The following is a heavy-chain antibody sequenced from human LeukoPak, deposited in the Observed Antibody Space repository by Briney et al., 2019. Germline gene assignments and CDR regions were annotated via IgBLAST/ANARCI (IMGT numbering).Heavy chain of an antibody. CDR1: GFTFSNNF. Sequence: GGSLRLSCAASGFTFSNNFMSWVRQAPGKGLEWVANIKQDGSEKYYVDSVKGRFTISRDNAKNSVFLQMNSLRAEDTAVYYCARLTCTVRGIIRFDNYYYMDVWGKGTTVTVSS. CDR2: IKQDGSEK. CDR3: ARLTCTVRGIIRFDNYYYMDV. J-gene: IGHJ6*03. D-gene: IGHD3-10*01. V-gene: IGHV3-7*01.